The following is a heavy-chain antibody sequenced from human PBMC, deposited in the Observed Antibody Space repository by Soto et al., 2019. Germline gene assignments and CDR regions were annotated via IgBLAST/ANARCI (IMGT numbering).Heavy chain of an antibody. J-gene: IGHJ6*02. CDR1: GGSISSNNW. CDR3: ARTSYYDSTGYYNMDV. Sequence: SETLSLTCAISGGSISSNNWWTWGRQSPGKGLEWIGEIHHSESTNYNPSLNSRVTISVDKSKNQFSLKLTSVTAADTADYYCARTSYYDSTGYYNMDVWGQGTTVTVS. V-gene: IGHV4-4*02. D-gene: IGHD3-22*01. CDR2: IHHSEST.